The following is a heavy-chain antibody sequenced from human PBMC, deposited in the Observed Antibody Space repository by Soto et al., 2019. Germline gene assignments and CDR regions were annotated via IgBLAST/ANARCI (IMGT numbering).Heavy chain of an antibody. CDR3: ARGGTITPPNVISGFYYYYYMDV. V-gene: IGHV3-48*01. CDR2: ISSSSSTI. J-gene: IGHJ6*03. CDR1: GFTFSSYS. Sequence: GGSLRLSCAASGFTFSSYSMNWVRQAPGKGLEWVSYISSSSSTIYYADSVKGRFTISRDNAKNSLYLQMNSLRAEDTAVYYCARGGTITPPNVISGFYYYYYMDVWGKGTTVTVSS. D-gene: IGHD1-20*01.